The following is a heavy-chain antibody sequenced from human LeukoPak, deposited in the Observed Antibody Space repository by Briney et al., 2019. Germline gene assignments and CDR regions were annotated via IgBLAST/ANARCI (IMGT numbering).Heavy chain of an antibody. CDR2: INPNSGGT. D-gene: IGHD3-10*01. Sequence: ASVKVSCKASGYTFTGYYMHWVRQAPGQGLEWMGWINPNSGGTNYAQEFQGRVTMTRDTSISTAYMELSRLRSDDTAVYYCARDRGRVLLWFGELLGWFDPWGQGTLVTVSS. CDR1: GYTFTGYY. CDR3: ARDRGRVLLWFGELLGWFDP. V-gene: IGHV1-2*02. J-gene: IGHJ5*02.